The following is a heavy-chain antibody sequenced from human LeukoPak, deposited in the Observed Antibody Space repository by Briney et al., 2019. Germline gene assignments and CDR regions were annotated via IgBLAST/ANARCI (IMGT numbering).Heavy chain of an antibody. J-gene: IGHJ3*02. D-gene: IGHD3-10*01. CDR2: IYYSGST. V-gene: IGHV4-59*01. Sequence: SETLSLTCTVSGGSISTYYWSWIRQPPGKGLEWIGYIYYSGSTSYNPSLKSRVTISVDTSKNQFSLKLSSVTAADTAVYYCARDDGSGSYYGRRAFDIWGQGTMVTVTS. CDR1: GGSISTYY. CDR3: ARDDGSGSYYGRRAFDI.